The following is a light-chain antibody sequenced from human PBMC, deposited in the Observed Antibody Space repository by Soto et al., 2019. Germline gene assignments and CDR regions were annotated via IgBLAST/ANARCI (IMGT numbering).Light chain of an antibody. CDR2: GAS. V-gene: IGKV3-20*01. J-gene: IGKJ1*01. CDR1: QSVSSSY. CDR3: QQYGSSPPT. Sequence: EIVLTQSPGTLSLSPGERATLSCRASQSVSSSYLAWYQQKPGQAPRLLIYGASSRATGIPDRFSGSGSGTDFTLTISRLEPEDFAVYYCQQYGSSPPTFGQGTKWISN.